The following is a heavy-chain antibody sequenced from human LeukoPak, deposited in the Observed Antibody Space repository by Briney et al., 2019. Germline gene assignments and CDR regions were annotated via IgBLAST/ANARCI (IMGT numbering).Heavy chain of an antibody. CDR3: ARDHPYYEISGPRFDY. V-gene: IGHV3-7*01. CDR1: GFTCSDYF. Sequence: QSGGTLSLYCATSGFTCSDYFMTWVPHAPGKGLEWVADIKEGGSEKSYVDSVKGRFSILRDDAKNSLYLQMNSLRVEDTAVYYCARDHPYYEISGPRFDYWGQGTRVTVSS. CDR2: IKEGGSEK. D-gene: IGHD3-16*01. J-gene: IGHJ4*02.